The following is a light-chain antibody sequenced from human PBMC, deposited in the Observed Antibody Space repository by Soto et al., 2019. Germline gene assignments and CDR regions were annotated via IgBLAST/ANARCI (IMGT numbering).Light chain of an antibody. CDR3: QSYDSSLSAWV. CDR1: SSNIGAGYD. V-gene: IGLV1-40*01. Sequence: QSVLTQPPSVSGAPGQWDTISCTGSSSNIGAGYDVHWYQCLPGKTPKLLIYGNTNRPSGVPDQFSGSKSGTSASLAITRLLAEDEAEYYCQSYDSSLSAWVFGGGTKLTVL. CDR2: GNT. J-gene: IGLJ3*02.